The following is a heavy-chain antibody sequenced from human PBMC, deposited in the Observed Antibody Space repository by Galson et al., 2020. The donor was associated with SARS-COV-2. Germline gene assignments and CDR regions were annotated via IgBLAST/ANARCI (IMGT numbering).Heavy chain of an antibody. CDR1: GFSLTTGGVS. V-gene: IGHV2-5*01. Sequence: SGPTLVKPTQTLTLTCTFSGFSLTTGGVSVGWIRQPPGKVLEWLTLIYWNDDNRYSPSLRSRLTITKDTSKNQVFLRMTNMDPVDTATYYCVQFDFWDATGGPGVWGQGTTVTVSS. CDR3: VQFDFWDATGGPGV. CDR2: IYWNDDN. D-gene: IGHD3-3*01. J-gene: IGHJ6*02.